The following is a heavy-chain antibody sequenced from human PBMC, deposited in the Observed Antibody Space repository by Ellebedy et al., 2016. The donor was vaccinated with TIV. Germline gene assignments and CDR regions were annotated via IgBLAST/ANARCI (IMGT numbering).Heavy chain of an antibody. V-gene: IGHV3-23*01. Sequence: PGGSLRLSCAASGFPFSNYAMSWVRQAPGKGLEWVAVISGNDNAKFYADSVRGRCTISRDSSDNTLYLQMISLRPEDSAVYYCAKPGVPHEMFWNYHFDSWGPGTLVSVSS. J-gene: IGHJ4*02. CDR1: GFPFSNYA. CDR2: ISGNDNAK. D-gene: IGHD1-7*01. CDR3: AKPGVPHEMFWNYHFDS.